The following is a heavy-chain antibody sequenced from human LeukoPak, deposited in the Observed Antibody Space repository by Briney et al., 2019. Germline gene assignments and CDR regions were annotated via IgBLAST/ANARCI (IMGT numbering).Heavy chain of an antibody. CDR2: IYTSGST. V-gene: IGHV4-4*09. Sequence: SETLSLTCTVSGGSISSYYWSWIRQPPGKGLEWLGYIYTSGSTNYNPSLKSRVTISVDTSKNQFSLKLSSVTAADTAVYYCARHGSSSSYFDYWGQGTLVTVSS. J-gene: IGHJ4*02. CDR1: GGSISSYY. CDR3: ARHGSSSSYFDY. D-gene: IGHD6-6*01.